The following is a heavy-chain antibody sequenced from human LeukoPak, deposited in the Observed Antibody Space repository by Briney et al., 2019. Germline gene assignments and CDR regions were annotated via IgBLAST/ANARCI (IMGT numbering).Heavy chain of an antibody. CDR1: GFTFNRYS. J-gene: IGHJ6*03. CDR3: ARDQRGYLYYMDV. CDR2: ISSSSSYI. Sequence: GGSLRLSCAASGFTFNRYSMNWVRQAPGKGLEWVSSISSSSSYIYYADSVNGRFTISRDNSKNTVYLQMNSLGAEDTAVYYCARDQRGYLYYMDVWGKGTTVTISS. V-gene: IGHV3-21*04. D-gene: IGHD1-1*01.